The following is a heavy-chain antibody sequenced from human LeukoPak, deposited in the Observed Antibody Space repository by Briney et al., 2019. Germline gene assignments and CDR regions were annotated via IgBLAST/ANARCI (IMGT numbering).Heavy chain of an antibody. CDR1: GFTFYGYA. J-gene: IGHJ4*02. Sequence: GSLRIFCGASGFTFYGYAMHWVRQVAGEGLEWVSLISGNGGNTYYADSVKGRFTISRDNSKNSLYLQMNSLRTEDTALYYCAKDISNWNSRHFDYWGQGTLVTVSS. CDR2: ISGNGGNT. D-gene: IGHD1-7*01. CDR3: AKDISNWNSRHFDY. V-gene: IGHV3-43*02.